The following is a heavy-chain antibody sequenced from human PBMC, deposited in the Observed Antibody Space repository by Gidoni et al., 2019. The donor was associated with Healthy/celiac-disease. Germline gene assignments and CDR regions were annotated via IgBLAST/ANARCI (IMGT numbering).Heavy chain of an antibody. J-gene: IGHJ6*02. CDR2: ISYDGSNK. V-gene: IGHV3-30*18. D-gene: IGHD3-3*01. Sequence: QVQLVESGGGVVQPGRSLRLSCAASGFPFSSYGLLWVRQAPGKGLEWVAVISYDGSNKYDADSVKGRFTISRDNSKNTLYLQMNSLRAEDTAVYYCAKDGHIQTYYDFWSGPTYYYYGMDVWGQGTTVTVSS. CDR1: GFPFSSYG. CDR3: AKDGHIQTYYDFWSGPTYYYYGMDV.